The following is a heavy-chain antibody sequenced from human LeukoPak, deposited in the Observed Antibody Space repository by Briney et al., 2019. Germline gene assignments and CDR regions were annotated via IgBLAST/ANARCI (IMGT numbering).Heavy chain of an antibody. D-gene: IGHD2-2*01. J-gene: IGHJ4*02. Sequence: GGSLRLSCAASGFTFDDYAMHWVRQAPGKGLEGVSGISWNSGSIGYADSVKGRFTISRDNAKNSLYLQMNSLRAEDTALYYCATALGGYCSSTSCYLFDYWGQGTLVTVSS. CDR1: GFTFDDYA. V-gene: IGHV3-9*01. CDR3: ATALGGYCSSTSCYLFDY. CDR2: ISWNSGSI.